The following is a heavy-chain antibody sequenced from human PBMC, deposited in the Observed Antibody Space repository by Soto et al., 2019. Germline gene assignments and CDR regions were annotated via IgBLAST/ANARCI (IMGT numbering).Heavy chain of an antibody. Sequence: QVELVESGGGLVQPGTSLRLSCAASGFIFRNYAMHWVRQAPGKGLEWVADISYDERNIHYPDSVKGRFTISRDNSKNTLFLQLNNLRPEDTAVYCCARDSWGFDCWGQGTLVTVSS. CDR1: GFIFRNYA. CDR3: ARDSWGFDC. D-gene: IGHD2-15*01. J-gene: IGHJ4*02. CDR2: ISYDERNI. V-gene: IGHV3-30*04.